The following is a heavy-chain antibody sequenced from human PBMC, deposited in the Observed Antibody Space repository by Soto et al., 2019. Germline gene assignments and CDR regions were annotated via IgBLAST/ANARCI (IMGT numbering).Heavy chain of an antibody. Sequence: QVQLVQSGAEEKKPGASVKVSCKASGYTFTSYAMHWVRQAPGQRLEWMGWINASNGNTKYSQKFQGRVTITRDTSASTAYMELSSLRSEDTAVYYCARDLIPMRGYTNWCDPWGQGTLVTVSS. V-gene: IGHV1-3*05. CDR3: ARDLIPMRGYTNWCDP. J-gene: IGHJ5*02. CDR2: INASNGNT. D-gene: IGHD5-18*01. CDR1: GYTFTSYA.